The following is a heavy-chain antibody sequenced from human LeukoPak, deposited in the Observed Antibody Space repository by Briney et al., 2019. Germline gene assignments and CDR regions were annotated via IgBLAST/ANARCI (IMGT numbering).Heavy chain of an antibody. V-gene: IGHV3-23*01. CDR3: AKARIAATTYPKEVNFDY. CDR2: IGGGGDIT. Sequence: PGGSLRLSCTSSGFSFSTYAMSWVRQAPGKGLEWVSTIGGGGDITYYGDSVKGRFTISRDNSKNTVYLQMNSLRAEDTAVYYCAKARIAATTYPKEVNFDYWGQGALVTVSS. D-gene: IGHD5-12*01. J-gene: IGHJ4*02. CDR1: GFSFSTYA.